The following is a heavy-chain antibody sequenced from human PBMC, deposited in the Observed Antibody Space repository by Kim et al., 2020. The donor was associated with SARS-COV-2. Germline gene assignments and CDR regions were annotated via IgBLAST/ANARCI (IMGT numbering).Heavy chain of an antibody. V-gene: IGHV3-7*03. CDR3: AQAPNLYYFDN. D-gene: IGHD7-27*01. CDR1: GFTFSSHC. CDR2: IKQDGTEK. Sequence: GGSLRLSCAASGFTFSSHCMSWVRQAPGKGLEWVANIKQDGTEKWYLDSVKGRFTISRDNAKNSVFLQMYSLRAEDTAVYYCAQAPNLYYFDNWGQGTLVTVSS. J-gene: IGHJ4*02.